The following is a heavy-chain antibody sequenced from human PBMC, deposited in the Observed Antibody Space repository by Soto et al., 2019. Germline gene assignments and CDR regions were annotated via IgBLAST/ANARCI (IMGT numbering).Heavy chain of an antibody. CDR3: AREVRCSSSSCLCAFDY. CDR2: VYSGDST. D-gene: IGHD2-2*01. V-gene: IGHV3-53*01. CDR1: CFTVSSTY. J-gene: IGHJ4*02. Sequence: GGSLRLSCAASCFTVSSTYMNWVRQAPGKGLEWVSVVYSGDSTYYADSVKGRFTISRDNSKNTLYLQMNSLRAEDTAVYYCAREVRCSSSSCLCAFDYWGQGTLVTVSS.